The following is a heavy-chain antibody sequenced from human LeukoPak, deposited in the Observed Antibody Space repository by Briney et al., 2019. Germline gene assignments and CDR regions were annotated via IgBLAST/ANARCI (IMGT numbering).Heavy chain of an antibody. CDR2: ISGSGGST. V-gene: IGHV3-23*01. CDR3: ARERYGPAAIWGTYYYYMDV. J-gene: IGHJ6*03. CDR1: GFTFSSYA. Sequence: GGSLRLSCAASGFTFSSYAMSWVRQAPGKGLEWVSGISGSGGSTDYADSVKGRFTISRDNSKNTLYLQMNSLRAEDTAVYYCARERYGPAAIWGTYYYYMDVWGKGTTVTISS. D-gene: IGHD2-2*01.